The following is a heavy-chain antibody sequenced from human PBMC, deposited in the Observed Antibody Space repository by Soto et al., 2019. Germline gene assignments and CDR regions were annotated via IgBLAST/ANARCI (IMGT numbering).Heavy chain of an antibody. CDR2: ISYSWNT. J-gene: IGHJ4*02. D-gene: IGHD2-2*01. CDR3: GTVRASWYVDY. Sequence: YYVCRILLQTGKGLEWIPYISYSWNTYYTPSLKSRISISADTCKNQFSLELKSVTVADTAVYYCGTVRASWYVDYWGQGTLVTVSS. CDR1: YY. V-gene: IGHV4-30-4*06.